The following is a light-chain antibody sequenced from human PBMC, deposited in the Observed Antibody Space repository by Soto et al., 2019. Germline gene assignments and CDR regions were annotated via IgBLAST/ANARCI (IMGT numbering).Light chain of an antibody. V-gene: IGKV3-20*01. Sequence: EIVLTQSPGTLSLSPGERATLSCRASQSVSSSYLAWYQQKPGQAPRLLISGTSNRATGIPDRFSGSGSGTVFTLTISRLEPEDFAVYYCQQYGSSPLTFGGGTKVEIK. J-gene: IGKJ4*01. CDR3: QQYGSSPLT. CDR1: QSVSSSY. CDR2: GTS.